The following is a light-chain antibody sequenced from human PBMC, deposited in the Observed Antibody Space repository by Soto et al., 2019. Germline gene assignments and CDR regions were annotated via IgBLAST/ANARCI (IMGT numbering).Light chain of an antibody. J-gene: IGKJ1*01. V-gene: IGKV3D-20*02. CDR3: QQHSNSPWT. CDR2: AIS. CDR1: QSVTSNY. Sequence: EIVLTQSPGTLSLSPGESAALSCRASQSVTSNYLVWYRQKPGQAPWLLIYAISSRAAGIPDRFNGSGSGTDFTLTITRLEPEDSAVYYCQQHSNSPWTFGQGTKVDIK.